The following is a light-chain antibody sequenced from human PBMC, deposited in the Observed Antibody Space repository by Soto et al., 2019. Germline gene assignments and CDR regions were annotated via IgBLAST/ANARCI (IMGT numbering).Light chain of an antibody. CDR2: GAS. CDR3: QQYKNWPL. CDR1: HSVNSH. Sequence: EIVMTQSPVILSVSPGERATLSCRTSHSVNSHVAWYQQKPGQAPRLLLYGASTRATGIPVRFSGSGFGTEFTLTISSLQSEDFAVYYCQQYKNWPLFGQGTRLEIK. V-gene: IGKV3-15*01. J-gene: IGKJ5*01.